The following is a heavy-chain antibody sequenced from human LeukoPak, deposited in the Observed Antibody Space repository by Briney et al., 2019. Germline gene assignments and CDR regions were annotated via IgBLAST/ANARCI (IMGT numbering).Heavy chain of an antibody. CDR2: INHSGST. J-gene: IGHJ4*02. Sequence: SETLSLTCAVYGGSFSGYYWSWIRQPPGKGLEWIGEINHSGSTNYNPSLKSRVTISVDTSKNQFSLKLSSVTAADTAVYYRARGSSYGDYRGQGTLVTVSS. CDR3: ARGSSYGDY. V-gene: IGHV4-34*01. D-gene: IGHD5-18*01. CDR1: GGSFSGYY.